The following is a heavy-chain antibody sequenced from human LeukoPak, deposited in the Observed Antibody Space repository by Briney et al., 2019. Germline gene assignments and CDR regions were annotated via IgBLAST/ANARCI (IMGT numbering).Heavy chain of an antibody. CDR3: ARGPQLVRWNWFDP. CDR1: GYTSTSYG. CDR2: IIPIFGTA. V-gene: IGHV1-69*13. D-gene: IGHD6-13*01. Sequence: SVKVSCKASGYTSTSYGISWVRQAPGQGLEWMGGIIPIFGTANYAQKFQGRVTITADESTSTAYMELSSLRSEDTAVYYCARGPQLVRWNWFDPWGQGTLVTVSS. J-gene: IGHJ5*02.